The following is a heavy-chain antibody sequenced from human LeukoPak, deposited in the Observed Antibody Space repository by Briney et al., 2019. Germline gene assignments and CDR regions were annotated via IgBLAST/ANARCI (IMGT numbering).Heavy chain of an antibody. CDR3: ARNMVRGASYFYFGLDV. V-gene: IGHV4-34*01. D-gene: IGHD3-10*01. Sequence: PSETLSLTCAVYGGSFRGYYWSWIRQPPGKGLEWIGEINHSGSTNYNPSLKSRVTISVDTSKNQFSLKLSSVTAADTAVYYCARNMVRGASYFYFGLDVWGQGTTVTVSS. CDR2: INHSGST. CDR1: GGSFRGYY. J-gene: IGHJ6*02.